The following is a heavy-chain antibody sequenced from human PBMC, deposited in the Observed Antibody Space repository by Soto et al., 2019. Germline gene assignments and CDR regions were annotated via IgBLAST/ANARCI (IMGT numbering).Heavy chain of an antibody. CDR3: ARGGYYYGSASPPPHWFDP. V-gene: IGHV1-46*03. CDR2: INPYSDST. D-gene: IGHD3-10*01. CDR1: GYTFTTYY. J-gene: IGHJ5*02. Sequence: ASVKVSCKASGYTFTTYYIHWVRQAPGQGLEWMGIINPYSDSTSYTQKFQGRLTMTRDTSTSTVYIELSSLISEDTAVYYCARGGYYYGSASPPPHWFDPWGQGTLVTVS.